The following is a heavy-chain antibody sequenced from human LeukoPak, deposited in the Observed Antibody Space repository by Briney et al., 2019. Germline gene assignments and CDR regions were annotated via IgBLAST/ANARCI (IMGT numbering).Heavy chain of an antibody. CDR2: ISSSGST. CDR1: GGSLSGYY. D-gene: IGHD3-22*01. CDR3: ARGPYSYDSSGAFDI. Sequence: PSGTLSLTCAVYGGSLSGYYWSWIRQPPGKGLEWFGRISSSGSTNYYPSFKSRVLMIVDMYYNQFSLMLRFVPVADPTVFFCARGPYSYDSSGAFDIWGQGTIVTVSS. V-gene: IGHV4-59*10. J-gene: IGHJ3*02.